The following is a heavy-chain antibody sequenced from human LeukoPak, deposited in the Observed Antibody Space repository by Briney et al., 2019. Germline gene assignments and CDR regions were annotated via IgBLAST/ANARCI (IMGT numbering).Heavy chain of an antibody. V-gene: IGHV1-18*01. D-gene: IGHD3-22*01. Sequence: ASVKVSCKASGYTFTNYGITWVRQAPGQGLEWMGWISAYNGNTNYAQKLQGRVTMTTDTSTSTAYMELRSLRSDDTAVYYCARNKQNYYDSSGYYYVLDYWGQGTLVTVSS. CDR1: GYTFTNYG. CDR3: ARNKQNYYDSSGYYYVLDY. J-gene: IGHJ4*02. CDR2: ISAYNGNT.